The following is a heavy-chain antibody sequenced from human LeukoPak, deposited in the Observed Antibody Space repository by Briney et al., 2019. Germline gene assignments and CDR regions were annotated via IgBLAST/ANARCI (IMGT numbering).Heavy chain of an antibody. CDR3: AREGIAAAGTRNWFDP. V-gene: IGHV1-2*02. CDR1: GYTFTGYY. Sequence: GASVKVSCKASGYTFTGYYMHWVRQAPGQGLEWRGWIYPNSGGTNYAQKFQGRVTMTRDTSISTAYMELSRLRSDDTAVYYCAREGIAAAGTRNWFDPWGQGTLVTVSS. CDR2: IYPNSGGT. D-gene: IGHD6-13*01. J-gene: IGHJ5*02.